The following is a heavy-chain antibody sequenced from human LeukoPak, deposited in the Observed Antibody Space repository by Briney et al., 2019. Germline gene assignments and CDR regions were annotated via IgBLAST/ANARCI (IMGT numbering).Heavy chain of an antibody. CDR2: INHSGST. D-gene: IGHD3-22*01. CDR1: GGSFSGYY. V-gene: IGHV4-34*01. J-gene: IGHJ4*02. CDR3: ARAPVWAGYYDSSGYIDY. Sequence: SETLSLTCAVYGGSFSGYYWSWIRQPPGKGLEWIGEINHSGSTNYNPSLKSRVTISVDTSKYQFSLKLSSVTAADTAVYYCARAPVWAGYYDSSGYIDYWGQGTLVTVSS.